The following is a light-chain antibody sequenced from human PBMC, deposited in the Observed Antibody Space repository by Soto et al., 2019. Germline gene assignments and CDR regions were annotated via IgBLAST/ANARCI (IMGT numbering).Light chain of an antibody. J-gene: IGKJ1*01. V-gene: IGKV3-11*01. CDR3: QQRDIWPWT. CDR2: DAS. Sequence: EIVLTQSPATRSLSPGERATLSCWASQSVNRYLVWYQQKPGQAPRLLMYDASKRATGIPARFSGSGSGTDFTLTISSLEPEDFAVYYCQQRDIWPWTVGQGTKVDIK. CDR1: QSVNRY.